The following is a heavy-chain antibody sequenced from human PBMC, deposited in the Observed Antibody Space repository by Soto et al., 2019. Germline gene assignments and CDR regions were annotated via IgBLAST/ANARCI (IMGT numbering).Heavy chain of an antibody. D-gene: IGHD6-13*01. V-gene: IGHV3-15*01. CDR1: GFSFSNAW. CDR2: IKSKTDGGTT. J-gene: IGHJ6*02. CDR3: TKNPRVEQQRKSRFYFYGMDV. Sequence: PGGSLRLSCAASGFSFSNAWISWVRQAPWKGLEWVGRIKSKTDGGTTDYAAPVKGRFTISRYDPKNTLYLQMNSLKTEDTAVYYFTKNPRVEQQRKSRFYFYGMDVLGQGTTVTVSS.